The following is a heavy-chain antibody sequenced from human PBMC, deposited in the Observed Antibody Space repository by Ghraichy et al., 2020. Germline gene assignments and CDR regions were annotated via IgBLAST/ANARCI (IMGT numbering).Heavy chain of an antibody. CDR1: GFTPSDRFTDYT. CDR3: ARRRGVAYYYYGMDV. V-gene: IGHV3-48*01. CDR2: ITSSSRVTT. J-gene: IGHJ6*02. D-gene: IGHD2-15*01. Sequence: LSLTCAASGFTPSDRFTDYTFNWVRQAPGKGLEWISYITSSSRVTTYYADSVRGRFTISRDNAKSSLYLQMNSLRVEDSAVYYCARRRGVAYYYYGMDVWGRGTTVTVSS.